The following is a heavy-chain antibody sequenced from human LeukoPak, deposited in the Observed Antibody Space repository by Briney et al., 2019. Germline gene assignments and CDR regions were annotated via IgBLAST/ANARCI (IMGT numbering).Heavy chain of an antibody. Sequence: GGPLRLSCSAPGFTFSNYWMTWFRQAPGKGLQWVAHIKQDGSEKDYVDSVKGRFTISRDNAKNSLYLQMNSLRAEDTAVYYCARDRYSNSYWGQGTLVTVSS. D-gene: IGHD4-11*01. CDR3: ARDRYSNSY. CDR2: IKQDGSEK. CDR1: GFTFSNYW. V-gene: IGHV3-7*01. J-gene: IGHJ4*02.